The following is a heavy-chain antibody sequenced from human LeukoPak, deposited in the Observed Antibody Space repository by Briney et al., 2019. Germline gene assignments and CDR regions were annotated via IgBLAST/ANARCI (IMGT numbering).Heavy chain of an antibody. CDR3: AEAVEGDAFDI. Sequence: GGSLRLSCAASGFTSSNYWMSWVRQAPGKGLEWVSVIYSGGSTYYADSVKGRFTISRDNSKNTLYLQMNSLRAEDTAVYYCAEAVEGDAFDIWGQGTMVTVSS. CDR1: GFTSSNYW. J-gene: IGHJ3*02. V-gene: IGHV3-66*01. D-gene: IGHD6-19*01. CDR2: IYSGGST.